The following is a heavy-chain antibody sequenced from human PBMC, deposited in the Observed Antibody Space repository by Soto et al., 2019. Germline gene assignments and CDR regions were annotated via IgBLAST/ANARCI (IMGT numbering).Heavy chain of an antibody. CDR3: ARYEGDYDAFDI. CDR1: GFTFSSYA. D-gene: IGHD4-17*01. CDR2: ISSNVGST. V-gene: IGHV3-64*01. Sequence: GGSLRLSCAASGFTFSSYAMHWVRQAPGKGLEYVSAISSNVGSTYYANSVKGRFTISRDNAKNTLYLQMGSLRAEDMAVCYCARYEGDYDAFDIWGQGTMVTVSS. J-gene: IGHJ3*02.